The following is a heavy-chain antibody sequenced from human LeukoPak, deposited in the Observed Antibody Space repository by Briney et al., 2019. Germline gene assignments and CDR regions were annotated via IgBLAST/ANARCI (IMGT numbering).Heavy chain of an antibody. CDR1: GGTFSSYA. CDR2: ISAYNGNT. V-gene: IGHV1-18*01. CDR3: ARGPLYYYDSSGYGY. J-gene: IGHJ4*02. D-gene: IGHD3-22*01. Sequence: ASVKVSCKASGGTFSSYAISWVRQAPGQGLEWMGWISAYNGNTNYAQKLQGRVTMTTDTSTSTAYMELRSLRSDDTAVYYCARGPLYYYDSSGYGYWGQGTLVTVSS.